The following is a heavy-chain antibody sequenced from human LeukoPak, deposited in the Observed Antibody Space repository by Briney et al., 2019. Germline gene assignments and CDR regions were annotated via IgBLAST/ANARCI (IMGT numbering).Heavy chain of an antibody. Sequence: PSETLSLTCTVSGGSISSYYWSWIRQPPGKGLEWIGYIYYSGSTNYNPSLKSRVTISVDTSKNQFSLKLSSVTAADTAVYYCARGTTTVTTWFDPWGQGTLVTVSS. V-gene: IGHV4-59*01. CDR1: GGSISSYY. CDR2: IYYSGST. D-gene: IGHD4-4*01. CDR3: ARGTTTVTTWFDP. J-gene: IGHJ5*02.